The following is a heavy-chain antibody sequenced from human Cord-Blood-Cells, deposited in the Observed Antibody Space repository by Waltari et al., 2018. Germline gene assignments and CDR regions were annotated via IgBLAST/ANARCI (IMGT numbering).Heavy chain of an antibody. CDR2: INRYGSSP. J-gene: IGHJ4*02. D-gene: IGHD3-22*01. Sequence: EVQLVESGGGLVQPGGSLRLSCAASGFTFSSYWMHWVRQAPGKGLVWVSRINRYGSSPSNADSVKGRFTISRDNAKNTLYLQMNSRRAEDTAVYYCAREGVVIGPFDYWGQGTLVTVSS. CDR1: GFTFSSYW. V-gene: IGHV3-74*01. CDR3: AREGVVIGPFDY.